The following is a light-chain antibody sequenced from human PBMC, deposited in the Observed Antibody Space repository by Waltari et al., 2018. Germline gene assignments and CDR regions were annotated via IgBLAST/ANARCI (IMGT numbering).Light chain of an antibody. CDR3: QSADSSNIWV. CDR2: KDT. Sequence: SYELTQPPSVSVSPGQTARITRSGAVLPNHYPYWYQQKPGQATVLVIFKDTERPSEIPERFSGSTSGTTVTLTISGVQAEDEADYYCQSADSSNIWVFGGGTKLTVL. CDR1: VLPNHY. J-gene: IGLJ3*02. V-gene: IGLV3-25*03.